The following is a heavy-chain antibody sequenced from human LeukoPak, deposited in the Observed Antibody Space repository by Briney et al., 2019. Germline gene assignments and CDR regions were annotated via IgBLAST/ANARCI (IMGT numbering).Heavy chain of an antibody. CDR1: GFTVSSNY. Sequence: PGGSLRLSCAASGFTVSSNYMNWVRQAPGKGLEWVSVIYSGGSTYYGDSVKGRFTISRDNSKNTLYPQMNSLRAEDTAVYYCASSRYCSGGSCYFDYWGQGTLVTVSS. D-gene: IGHD2-15*01. J-gene: IGHJ4*02. CDR3: ASSRYCSGGSCYFDY. V-gene: IGHV3-53*01. CDR2: IYSGGST.